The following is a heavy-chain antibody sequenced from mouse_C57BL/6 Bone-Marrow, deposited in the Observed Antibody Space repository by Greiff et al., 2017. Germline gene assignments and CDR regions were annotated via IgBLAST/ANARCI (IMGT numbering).Heavy chain of an antibody. V-gene: IGHV5-12*01. CDR1: GFTFSDYY. J-gene: IGHJ1*03. CDR3: ARHYDCSSYVPLYWYFDV. Sequence: DVKLVESGGGLVQPGGSLKLSCAASGFTFSDYYMYWVRQTPEKRLEWVAYLSNGGGSTYYPDTVKGRFTISRDNAKNTLYLQMSRLKSEDTAMXYCARHYDCSSYVPLYWYFDVWGTGTTVTVSS. D-gene: IGHD1-1*01. CDR2: LSNGGGST.